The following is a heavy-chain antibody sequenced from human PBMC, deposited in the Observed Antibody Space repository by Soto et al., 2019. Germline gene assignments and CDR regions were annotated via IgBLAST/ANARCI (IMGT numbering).Heavy chain of an antibody. CDR3: AIEGASGFGMDV. V-gene: IGHV4-4*07. CDR1: GGSIRSYY. CDR2: IYTSGST. D-gene: IGHD1-26*01. J-gene: IGHJ6*02. Sequence: SETLSLTCTVSGGSIRSYYWSWVRQPAGKPLEWIGRIYTSGSTNYNPSLKSRVSMSVDTSKNQFSLEVTSVTAADTAVYYCAIEGASGFGMDVWGQGTTVTVSS.